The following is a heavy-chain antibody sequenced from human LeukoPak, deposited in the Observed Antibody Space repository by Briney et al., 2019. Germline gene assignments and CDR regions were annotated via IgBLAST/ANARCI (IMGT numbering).Heavy chain of an antibody. Sequence: SETLSLTCTVSGGSISSYYWSWIRQPPGKGLEWIGYIYYSGSTNYNPSLKSRVTISVDTSKNQFSLKLSSVTAEDTAVYFCAKQGALRQDYYMDIWGNGTTVTVSS. V-gene: IGHV4-59*01. CDR1: GGSISSYY. CDR3: AKQGALRQDYYMDI. CDR2: IYYSGST. J-gene: IGHJ6*03.